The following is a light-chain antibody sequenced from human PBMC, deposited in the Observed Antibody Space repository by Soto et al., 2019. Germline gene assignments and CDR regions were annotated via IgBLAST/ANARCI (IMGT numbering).Light chain of an antibody. J-gene: IGLJ2*01. CDR3: SSYTSSTTIV. CDR2: EVT. Sequence: QSALTQPASVSGSPGQSITISCTGTSSDVVGYNSVSWYQQHPGKAPKVMIYEVTNRPPGVSNRFSGSKSGNTASLTISGLQAEDEADYYCSSYTSSTTIVFGGGTKVTVL. CDR1: SSDVVGYNS. V-gene: IGLV2-14*01.